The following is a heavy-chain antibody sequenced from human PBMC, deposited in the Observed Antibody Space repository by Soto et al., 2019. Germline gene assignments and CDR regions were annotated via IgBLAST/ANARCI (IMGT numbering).Heavy chain of an antibody. V-gene: IGHV1-18*01. CDR3: ARSKRSYGGGDCYSNWFDP. Sequence: QVQLVQSGAEVKKPGASVKVSCKASVYTFTSYGISCVRQAPGQGLEWMGWISAYNGNTNYAQKLQGRVTMTTDTSTSTAYMELRNLRSDDTAVYYCARSKRSYGGGDCYSNWFDPWGQGTMVTVSS. CDR1: VYTFTSYG. D-gene: IGHD2-21*02. CDR2: ISAYNGNT. J-gene: IGHJ5*02.